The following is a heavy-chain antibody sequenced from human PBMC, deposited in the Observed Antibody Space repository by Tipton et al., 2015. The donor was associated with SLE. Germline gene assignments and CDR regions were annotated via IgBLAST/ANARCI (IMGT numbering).Heavy chain of an antibody. CDR3: AKATSSWPYYFDY. Sequence: TLSLTCSVSGGSVNRYYWNWIRQPAGKGLEWIGRFRDSANSNYNPSLKSRVTMSIDTSNNQFSLKLTSVTAADTAVYFCAKATSSWPYYFDYWGQGALVTVSS. J-gene: IGHJ4*02. CDR1: GGSVNRYY. V-gene: IGHV4-4*07. CDR2: FRDSANS. D-gene: IGHD6-13*01.